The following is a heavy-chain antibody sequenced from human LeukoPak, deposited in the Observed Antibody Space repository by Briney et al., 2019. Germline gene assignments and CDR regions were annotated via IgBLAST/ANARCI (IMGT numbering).Heavy chain of an antibody. Sequence: PGGSLRLSCAAYGFTFNTFWMSWVRQAPGKGLEWVASIKQYGSEKFYVDSVKGRFTISRDNAKNSLYLQMNSLRAEDTAVYYCARDTIGNYGDYPTAFDIWGQGTMVAVSS. V-gene: IGHV3-7*01. CDR1: GFTFNTFW. CDR3: ARDTIGNYGDYPTAFDI. J-gene: IGHJ3*02. D-gene: IGHD4-17*01. CDR2: IKQYGSEK.